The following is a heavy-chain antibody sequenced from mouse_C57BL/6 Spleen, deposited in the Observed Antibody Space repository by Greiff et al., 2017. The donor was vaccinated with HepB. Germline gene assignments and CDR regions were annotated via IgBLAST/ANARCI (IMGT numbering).Heavy chain of an antibody. CDR1: GYTFTDYY. CDR2: INPYNGGT. Sequence: VQLQQSGPVLVKPGASVKMSCKASGYTFTDYYMNWVKQSHGKSLEWIGVINPYNGGTSYNQKFKGKATLTVDKSSSTAYMELNSLTSEDSAVYYCARGITTGWYFDVWGTGTTVTVSS. CDR3: ARGITTGWYFDV. V-gene: IGHV1-19*01. J-gene: IGHJ1*03. D-gene: IGHD1-1*01.